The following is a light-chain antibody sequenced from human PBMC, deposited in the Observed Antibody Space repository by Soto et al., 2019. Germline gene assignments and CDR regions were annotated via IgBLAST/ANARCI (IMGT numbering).Light chain of an antibody. CDR3: QQSYVSPYT. CDR2: AAS. Sequence: DILMTQSPSSLSASLGDRVTITCRASQSISVYLNWYQQKPGKAPQLLIYAASFLQTGVSSRFSGSGSGADFTLTISSLQPEDFATYFCQQSYVSPYTFGQGTNLDIK. V-gene: IGKV1-39*01. CDR1: QSISVY. J-gene: IGKJ2*01.